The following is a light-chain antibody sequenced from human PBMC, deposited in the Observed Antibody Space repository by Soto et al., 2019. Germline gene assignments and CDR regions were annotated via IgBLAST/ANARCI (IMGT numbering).Light chain of an antibody. J-gene: IGLJ1*01. CDR1: SSDVGGYNY. V-gene: IGLV2-8*01. CDR3: SSYAGSNNPFV. CDR2: EVS. Sequence: QSVLTRPLSASGSPGQSVTISCTGTSSDVGGYNYVSWYQQHPGKAPKLMIYEVSKRPSGVPDRFSGSKSGNTASLTVSGPQAEDEADYYCSSYAGSNNPFVFGTGTKVTVL.